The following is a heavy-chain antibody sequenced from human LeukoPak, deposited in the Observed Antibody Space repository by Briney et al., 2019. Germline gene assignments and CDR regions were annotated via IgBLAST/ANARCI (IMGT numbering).Heavy chain of an antibody. V-gene: IGHV3-23*01. CDR2: ISGSGGST. CDR1: GFTFSSYA. Sequence: GGSLRLSCAASGFTFSSYAMSWVRQAPGKGLEWVSAISGSGGSTYYADSVKGRFTISRDNSKNTLYLQMNSLRAEDTAVYYCAKDGSVVVAATPDYWGQGTLVTVFS. J-gene: IGHJ4*02. D-gene: IGHD2-15*01. CDR3: AKDGSVVVAATPDY.